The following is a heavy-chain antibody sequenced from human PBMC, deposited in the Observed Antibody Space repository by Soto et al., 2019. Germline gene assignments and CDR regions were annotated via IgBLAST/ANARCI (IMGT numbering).Heavy chain of an antibody. CDR3: ARDPHIVVVPAAPANY. V-gene: IGHV3-33*01. Sequence: PGGSLRLSCAASGFTFSSYGMHWVRQAPGKGLEWVAVIWYDGSNKYYADSVKGRFTISRDNSKNTLYLQMNSLRAEDTAVYYCARDPHIVVVPAAPANYWGQGTLVTVSS. J-gene: IGHJ4*02. CDR1: GFTFSSYG. CDR2: IWYDGSNK. D-gene: IGHD2-2*01.